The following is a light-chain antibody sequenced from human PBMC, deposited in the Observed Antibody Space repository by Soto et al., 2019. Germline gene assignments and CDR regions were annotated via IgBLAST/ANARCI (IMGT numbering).Light chain of an antibody. Sequence: DIQITQSPSSLSASVGDRVTITCRASQSISSHLNWYQHKPGRPPRLLIFASYILEGGVPSRFSGSGSDTYFTLTIDRLQPEDVATYYCQHSYNTPRYTFGQGTKVEI. CDR1: QSISSH. CDR3: QHSYNTPRYT. V-gene: IGKV1-39*01. CDR2: ASY. J-gene: IGKJ2*01.